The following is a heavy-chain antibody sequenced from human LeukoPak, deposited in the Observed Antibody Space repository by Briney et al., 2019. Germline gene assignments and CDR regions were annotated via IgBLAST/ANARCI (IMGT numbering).Heavy chain of an antibody. J-gene: IGHJ4*02. V-gene: IGHV4-39*01. CDR3: ARREGYNFDY. CDR2: ISSIGST. Sequence: SETLSLTCNVSGASITSRSYYWGWIRQPPGKGLEWIGSISSIGSTYYSPFLDPSLKSRVFMSVETSKSQFSLRLSSVTAADTAVYYCARREGYNFDYWGQGTLVTVSS. CDR1: GASITSRSYY. D-gene: IGHD5-24*01.